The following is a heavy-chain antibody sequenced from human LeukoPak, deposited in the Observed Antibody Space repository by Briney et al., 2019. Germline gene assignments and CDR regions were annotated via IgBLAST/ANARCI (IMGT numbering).Heavy chain of an antibody. Sequence: PSETLSLTCSVSGGSISTYYWTWIRQPPGKGLEWIGYIYYSGSTNYNPSLKSRVTISLDTSKNQFSLKLSSVTAADTAVYYCARLRVDTAPGAYMDVWGKGTTVTISS. CDR3: ARLRVDTAPGAYMDV. D-gene: IGHD5-18*01. CDR1: GGSISTYY. J-gene: IGHJ6*03. CDR2: IYYSGST. V-gene: IGHV4-59*08.